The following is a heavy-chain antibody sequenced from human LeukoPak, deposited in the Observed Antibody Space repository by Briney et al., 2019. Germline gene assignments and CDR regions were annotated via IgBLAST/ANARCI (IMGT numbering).Heavy chain of an antibody. Sequence: SETLSLTCAVYGGSFSGYYWSWIRQPPGKGLEWIGEINHSGSTNYNPSLKSRVTIPVDTSKNQFSLKLSSVTAADTAVYYCARGRYRSSGRAYYYYGMDVWGQGTTVTVSS. D-gene: IGHD6-19*01. J-gene: IGHJ6*02. CDR2: INHSGST. CDR3: ARGRYRSSGRAYYYYGMDV. V-gene: IGHV4-34*01. CDR1: GGSFSGYY.